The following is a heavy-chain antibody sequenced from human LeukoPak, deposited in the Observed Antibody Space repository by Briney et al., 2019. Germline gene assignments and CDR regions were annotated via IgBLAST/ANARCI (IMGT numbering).Heavy chain of an antibody. D-gene: IGHD3-22*01. V-gene: IGHV4-34*01. CDR2: INHTGRT. CDR3: ARKVPNDSSGYYYRGQFDP. J-gene: IGHJ5*02. Sequence: PSETLSLTCAVYGGSFSGYYWSWIRQPPGKGLEWIGEINHTGRTNYNPSLKSRVTMSLDTSKKQFSLKLTSVTAADTAVYYCARKVPNDSSGYYYRGQFDPWGQGTLVTVSS. CDR1: GGSFSGYY.